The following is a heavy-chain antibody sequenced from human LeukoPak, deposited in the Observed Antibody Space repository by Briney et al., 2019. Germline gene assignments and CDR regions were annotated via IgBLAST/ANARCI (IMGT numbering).Heavy chain of an antibody. CDR1: GGSISSSSYY. J-gene: IGHJ6*02. Sequence: SETLSLTCTVSGGSISSSSYYWGWIRQPPGKGLEWIGYIYYSGSTNYNPSLKSRVTISVDTSKNQFSLKLSSVTAADTAVYYCARGSGRHDYYYYYGMDVWGQGTTVTVSS. D-gene: IGHD2-15*01. CDR3: ARGSGRHDYYYYYGMDV. V-gene: IGHV4-61*05. CDR2: IYYSGST.